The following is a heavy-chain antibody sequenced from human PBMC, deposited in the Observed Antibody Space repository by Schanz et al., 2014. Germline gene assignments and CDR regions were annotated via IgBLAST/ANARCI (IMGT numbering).Heavy chain of an antibody. Sequence: EVQLLESGGGLVQPGGSLRLSCLASGFAFSSYGMNWLRQAPGKGLEWVSSISSGGGSTYYADSVKGRFTISRDNSKNTLYLQMKSLRAEDTAVYDCARVPEPGWFDPWGQGTLVTVSS. CDR1: GFAFSSYG. J-gene: IGHJ5*02. CDR3: ARVPEPGWFDP. V-gene: IGHV3-23*01. CDR2: ISSGGGST. D-gene: IGHD1-26*01.